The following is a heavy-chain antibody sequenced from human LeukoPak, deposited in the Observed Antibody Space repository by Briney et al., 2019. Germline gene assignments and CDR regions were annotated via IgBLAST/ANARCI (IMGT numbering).Heavy chain of an antibody. CDR1: GGPVSSSGYS. J-gene: IGHJ5*02. Sequence: SETLSLTCTVSGGPVSSSGYSWNWIRQPPGKTLEWIGYTYYSGRTNYNPSLKSRVTISLDTSKNQFSLRLTSVTAADTAVYYCALRRLTSAQIIEDNWFDPWGQGTLVTVSS. CDR2: TYYSGRT. D-gene: IGHD2/OR15-2a*01. V-gene: IGHV4-61*08. CDR3: ALRRLTSAQIIEDNWFDP.